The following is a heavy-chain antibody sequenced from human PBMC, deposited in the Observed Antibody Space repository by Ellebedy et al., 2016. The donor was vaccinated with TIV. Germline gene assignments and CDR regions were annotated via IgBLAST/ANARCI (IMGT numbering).Heavy chain of an antibody. CDR1: GFTFSDYY. CDR2: ISSSGTSI. Sequence: GGSLRLXXTASGFTFSDYYMSWVRQAPGKQMEWISFISSSGTSIKYAESVKGRFTISRDNAKNSLYLQMNSLRDEDTAVYYCATAGNYRFDHWGQGALVTVSS. V-gene: IGHV3-11*04. CDR3: ATAGNYRFDH. D-gene: IGHD1-7*01. J-gene: IGHJ4*02.